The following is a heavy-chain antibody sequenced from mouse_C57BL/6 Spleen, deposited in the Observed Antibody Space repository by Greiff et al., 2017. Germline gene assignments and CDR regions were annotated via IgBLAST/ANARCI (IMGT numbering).Heavy chain of an antibody. V-gene: IGHV1-74*01. CDR3: AIEEYYTPFDY. D-gene: IGHD1-1*01. CDR2: IHPSDSDT. Sequence: VQLQQPGAELVKPGASVKVSCKASGYTFTSYWMHWVKQRPGQGLEWIGSIHPSDSDTNSNQKFKGKAPLTIDKSSSTAYMQLRILASEDSAIYYCAIEEYYTPFDYWGQGTTLTVSS. J-gene: IGHJ2*01. CDR1: GYTFTSYW.